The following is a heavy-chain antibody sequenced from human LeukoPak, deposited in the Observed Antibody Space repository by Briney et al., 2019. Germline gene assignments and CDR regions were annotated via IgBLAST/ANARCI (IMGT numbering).Heavy chain of an antibody. CDR1: VGSIRSYY. D-gene: IGHD5-18*01. V-gene: IGHV4-4*07. Sequence: PSVTLSLTRMLSVGSIRSYYWSWIRQHAAKRREWIGRIYASVNTNYNPPLQLRVTMSVDTYKNQFSLKLSSVTAADTAVYYCARVSGLWAADYYYYMDVWGKGTTVTVSS. J-gene: IGHJ6*03. CDR2: IYASVNT. CDR3: ARVSGLWAADYYYYMDV.